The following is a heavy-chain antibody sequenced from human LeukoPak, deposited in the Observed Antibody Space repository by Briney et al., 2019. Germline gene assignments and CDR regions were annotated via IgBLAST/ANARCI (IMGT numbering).Heavy chain of an antibody. Sequence: GGSLRLSCAASGFTFSDYYMSWIRQAPGKGLEWVSYISSSGSTISYADSVKGRFTISRDNAKNSLYLQMNSLRAEDTAVYYCASMVGYYDFWSGYVNGMDVWGQGTTVTVSS. J-gene: IGHJ6*02. CDR3: ASMVGYYDFWSGYVNGMDV. V-gene: IGHV3-11*01. CDR2: ISSSGSTI. CDR1: GFTFSDYY. D-gene: IGHD3-3*01.